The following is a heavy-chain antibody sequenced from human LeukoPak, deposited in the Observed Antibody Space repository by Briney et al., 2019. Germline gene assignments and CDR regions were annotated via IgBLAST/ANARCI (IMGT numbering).Heavy chain of an antibody. D-gene: IGHD3-3*01. V-gene: IGHV4-34*01. CDR1: GGSFSGYY. Sequence: PSETLSLTCAVYGGSFSGYYWSWIRQPPGKGLEWIGEINHSGSTNYNPSLKSRVTISVDTSKNQFSLKLSSVTAADTAVYYCARVPYYDFWSGFNWFDPWGQGTLVTVSS. J-gene: IGHJ5*02. CDR3: ARVPYYDFWSGFNWFDP. CDR2: INHSGST.